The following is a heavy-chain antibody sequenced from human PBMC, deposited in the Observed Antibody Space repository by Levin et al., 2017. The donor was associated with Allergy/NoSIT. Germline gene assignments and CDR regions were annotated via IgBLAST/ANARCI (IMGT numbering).Heavy chain of an antibody. CDR2: INHSGST. CDR3: ARGLRFGLIGWFDP. J-gene: IGHJ5*02. D-gene: IGHD5-12*01. V-gene: IGHV4-34*01. Sequence: GSLRLSCAVYGGSFSGYYWSWIRQPPGKGLEWIGEINHSGSTNYNPSLKSRVTISVDTSKNQFSLKLSSVTAADTAVYYCARGLRFGLIGWFDPWGQGTLVTVSS. CDR1: GGSFSGYY.